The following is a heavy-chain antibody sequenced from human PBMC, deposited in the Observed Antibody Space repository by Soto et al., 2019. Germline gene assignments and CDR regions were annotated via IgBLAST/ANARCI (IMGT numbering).Heavy chain of an antibody. CDR2: IIPIFGTA. D-gene: IGHD6-13*01. V-gene: IGHV1-69*13. CDR1: GGTFSSYA. Sequence: ASVKVSCKASGGTFSSYAISWVRQAPGQGLEWMGGIIPIFGTANYAQKFQGRVTITADESTSTAYMELSSLRSEDTAVYYCATLARERIAADGTYYYYGMDVWGQGPTVTVYS. J-gene: IGHJ6*02. CDR3: ATLARERIAADGTYYYYGMDV.